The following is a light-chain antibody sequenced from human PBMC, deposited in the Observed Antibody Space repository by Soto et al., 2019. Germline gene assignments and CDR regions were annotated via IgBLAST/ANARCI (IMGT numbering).Light chain of an antibody. Sequence: ESVLTQSPATLSLSPGGRATLSCRASQSVGSYLAWYQQKPGQAPRVLIYDASNRVTGIPARFSGSGSGTDFTLTISSLEPEDFAVYYCQQRSSWPLTFGGGTKVEIK. J-gene: IGKJ4*01. CDR1: QSVGSY. V-gene: IGKV3-11*01. CDR2: DAS. CDR3: QQRSSWPLT.